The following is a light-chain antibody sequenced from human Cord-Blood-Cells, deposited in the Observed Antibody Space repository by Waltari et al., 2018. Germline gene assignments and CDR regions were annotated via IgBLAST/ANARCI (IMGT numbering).Light chain of an antibody. J-gene: IGKJ2*01. V-gene: IGKV1-9*01. CDR2: AAS. CDR1: QGISSY. Sequence: DIQLTQSPSFLSASVGDRVTITCRASQGISSYLAWYQQKPGKAPKLLIYAASTSQSGVPSRFSGSGSGTEFTLTISSLQPEDFATYYCQQLNSYMYTFGQGTKLEIK. CDR3: QQLNSYMYT.